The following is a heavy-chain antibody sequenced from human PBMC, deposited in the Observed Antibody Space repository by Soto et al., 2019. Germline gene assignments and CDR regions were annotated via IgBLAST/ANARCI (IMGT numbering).Heavy chain of an antibody. CDR3: ARDPAP. J-gene: IGHJ5*02. CDR2: IYNSGTT. V-gene: IGHV4-31*03. CDR1: GGSITRGGYY. Sequence: QVQLQESGPGLVKPSETLSLTCTVSGGSITRGGYYWSWIRQHPGKGLEWIGYIYNSGTTYYNPSLKSRVTISVETYKNQFSLKLTSVTAADTAVYYCARDPAPWGQGTLVTVSS.